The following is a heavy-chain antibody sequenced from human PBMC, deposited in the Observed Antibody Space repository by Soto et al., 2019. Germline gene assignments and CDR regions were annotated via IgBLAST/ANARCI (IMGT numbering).Heavy chain of an antibody. CDR1: GSTFTSYY. J-gene: IGHJ6*02. D-gene: IGHD2-21*02. V-gene: IGHV1-46*01. Sequence: GASLKFSFKASGSTFTSYYMHWVRQAPGQGLEWMGIINPSGGSTSYAQKFQGRVTMTRDTSTSTVYMELSSLRSEDTAVYYCARGCGGDCIRPSYYYGMDVWGQGTTVTVSS. CDR3: ARGCGGDCIRPSYYYGMDV. CDR2: INPSGGST.